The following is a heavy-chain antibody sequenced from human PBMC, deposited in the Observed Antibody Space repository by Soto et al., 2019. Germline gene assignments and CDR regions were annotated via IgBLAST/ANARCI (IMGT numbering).Heavy chain of an antibody. V-gene: IGHV4-34*01. D-gene: IGHD6-19*01. J-gene: IGHJ6*02. Sequence: KPSETLSLTCAVYGGPFSGYYWSWIRQPPGKGLEWIGEINHSGSTNYNPSLKSRVTISVDTSKNQFSLKLSSVTAADTAVYYCARDPTLAVAETYGMDVWGQGTTVTVSS. CDR3: ARDPTLAVAETYGMDV. CDR1: GGPFSGYY. CDR2: INHSGST.